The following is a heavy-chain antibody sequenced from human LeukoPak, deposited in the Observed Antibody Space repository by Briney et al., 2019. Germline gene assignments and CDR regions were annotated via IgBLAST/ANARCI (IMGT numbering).Heavy chain of an antibody. Sequence: ASVKVSCKASGYTFTSYGISWVRQAPGQGLEWMGWISAYNGNTNYAQKLQGRVTMTTDTSTSTAYMELRSLRSDDTAVYYCARGPLQYQLTHNWFDPWGQGTLVTVSS. CDR2: ISAYNGNT. J-gene: IGHJ5*02. CDR1: GYTFTSYG. D-gene: IGHD2-2*01. CDR3: ARGPLQYQLTHNWFDP. V-gene: IGHV1-18*04.